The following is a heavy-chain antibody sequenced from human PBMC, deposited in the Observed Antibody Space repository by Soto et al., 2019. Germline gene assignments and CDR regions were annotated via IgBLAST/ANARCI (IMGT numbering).Heavy chain of an antibody. V-gene: IGHV3-33*06. J-gene: IGHJ5*01. Sequence: GGSLRLSCAASGFTFSSYGMHWVRQAPGKGLEWVAVIWYDGSNKYYADSVKGRFTISRDNSKNTLYLQMNSLRAEDTAVYYCVKQSAGWFFDFWGLGTLVTVSS. CDR1: GFTFSSYG. CDR3: VKQSAGWFFDF. CDR2: IWYDGSNK. D-gene: IGHD6-19*01.